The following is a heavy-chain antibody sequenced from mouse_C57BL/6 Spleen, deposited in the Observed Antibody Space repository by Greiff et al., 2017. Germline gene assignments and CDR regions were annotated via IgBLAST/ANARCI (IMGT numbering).Heavy chain of an antibody. Sequence: EVQLQQSGAELVRPGASVKLSCTASGFNIKDYYMHWVKQRPEQGLEWIGRIDPEDGDTEYAPKFQGKATMTADTSSNTAYLQLSSLTSEDTAVYYCIQYDYDWYFDVWGTGTTVTVSS. CDR2: IDPEDGDT. CDR1: GFNIKDYY. J-gene: IGHJ1*03. CDR3: IQYDYDWYFDV. D-gene: IGHD2-4*01. V-gene: IGHV14-1*01.